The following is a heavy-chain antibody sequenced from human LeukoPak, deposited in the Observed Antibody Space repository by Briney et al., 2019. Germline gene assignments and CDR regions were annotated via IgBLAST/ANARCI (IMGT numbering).Heavy chain of an antibody. CDR1: GGSISSSSYY. D-gene: IGHD2-15*01. V-gene: IGHV4-39*01. J-gene: IGHJ4*02. Sequence: PSETLSLTCTVSGGSISSSSYYWGWIRQPPGKGLEWIGSIYYSGSTYYNPSLKSRVTISVDTSKNQFSLKLSSVTAADPAVYYXARLPLYCSGGSCYDYWGQGTLVTVSS. CDR2: IYYSGST. CDR3: ARLPLYCSGGSCYDY.